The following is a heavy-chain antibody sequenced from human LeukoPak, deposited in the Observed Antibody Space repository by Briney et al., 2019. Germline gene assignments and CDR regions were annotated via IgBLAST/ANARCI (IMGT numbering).Heavy chain of an antibody. CDR3: ARDMSPWESRNPDAFDI. D-gene: IGHD1-14*01. J-gene: IGHJ3*02. CDR2: ISSSGSTI. Sequence: GGSLRLSCAASGFTFSDYYMSWIRQAPGKGLEWVSYISSSGSTIYYADSVRGRFTISRDNAKNSLYLQMNSLRAEDTAVYYCARDMSPWESRNPDAFDIWGQGTMVTVSS. V-gene: IGHV3-11*01. CDR1: GFTFSDYY.